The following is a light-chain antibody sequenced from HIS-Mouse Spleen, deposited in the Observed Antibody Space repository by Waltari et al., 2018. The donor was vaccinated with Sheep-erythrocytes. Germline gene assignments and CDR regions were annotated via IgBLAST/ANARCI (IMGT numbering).Light chain of an antibody. CDR2: DVS. J-gene: IGLJ1*01. CDR1: ISDVGGYNY. CDR3: CSYAGSYNHV. V-gene: IGLV2-11*01. Sequence: QSALTQPRSVSGSPGQSVTISCTGTISDVGGYNYVSWYQQHPGKAPKLQIYDVSKRPSGFPDRFSGSKSGNTASLTISGLQAEDEADYYCCSYAGSYNHVFATGTKVTVL.